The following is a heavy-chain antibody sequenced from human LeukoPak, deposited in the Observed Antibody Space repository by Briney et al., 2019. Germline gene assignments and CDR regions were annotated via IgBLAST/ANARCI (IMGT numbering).Heavy chain of an antibody. J-gene: IGHJ4*02. CDR3: TRGGLTFGGN. D-gene: IGHD3-10*01. Sequence: PSETLSLTCAVFGVSISSSNLWSWVRQPPGQGLEWIGEVSHRGDTNYNPSLKSRVTISIDKSKNQFSLRLTSVTAADTAVYYCTRGGLTFGGNWGQGILVTVSS. V-gene: IGHV4/OR15-8*02. CDR1: GVSISSSNL. CDR2: VSHRGDT.